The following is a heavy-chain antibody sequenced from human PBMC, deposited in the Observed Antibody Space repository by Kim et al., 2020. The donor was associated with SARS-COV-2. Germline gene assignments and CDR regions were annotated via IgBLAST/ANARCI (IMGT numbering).Heavy chain of an antibody. V-gene: IGHV7-4-1*02. J-gene: IGHJ6*03. CDR2: INTNTGNP. D-gene: IGHD3-22*01. CDR1: GYTFTSYA. CDR3: ARVWECYYDSSGYCPWGYSYMDV. Sequence: ASVKVSCKASGYTFTSYAMNWVRQAPGQGLEWMGWINTNTGNPTYAQGFTGRFVFSLDTSVSTAYLQISSLKAEDTAVYYCARVWECYYDSSGYCPWGYSYMDVWGKGTTVTVS.